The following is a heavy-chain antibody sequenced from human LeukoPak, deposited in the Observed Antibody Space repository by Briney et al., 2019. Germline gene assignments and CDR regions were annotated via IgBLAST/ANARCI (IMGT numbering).Heavy chain of an antibody. CDR1: GGSFSGYY. D-gene: IGHD3-10*01. CDR3: AGNMVRGVIVY. Sequence: SETLSLTCAVYGGSFSGYYWSWIRQPPGKGLEWIGSIYYSGSTYYNPSLKSRVTISVDTSKNQFSLKLSSVTAADTAVYYCAGNMVRGVIVYWGQGTLVTVSS. V-gene: IGHV4-34*01. CDR2: IYYSGST. J-gene: IGHJ4*02.